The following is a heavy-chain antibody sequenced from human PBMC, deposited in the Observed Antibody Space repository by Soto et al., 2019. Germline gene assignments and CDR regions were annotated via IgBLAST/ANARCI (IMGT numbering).Heavy chain of an antibody. CDR2: ISNNGGRT. J-gene: IGHJ4*02. CDR3: ARDQRSLSRQGYYDSSGYPVY. Sequence: GGSLRLSCAASGFTFSTYAMAWIRQAPGKGLEWVSGISNNGGRTYYAASVKGRFTISRDNSKNTLYLQMNSLRAEDTAVYYCARDQRSLSRQGYYDSSGYPVYWGQGTLVTVSS. D-gene: IGHD3-22*01. CDR1: GFTFSTYA. V-gene: IGHV3-23*01.